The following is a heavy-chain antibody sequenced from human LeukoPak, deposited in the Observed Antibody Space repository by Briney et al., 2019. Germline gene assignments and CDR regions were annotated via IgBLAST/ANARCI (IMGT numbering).Heavy chain of an antibody. V-gene: IGHV4-4*07. CDR2: IYTRGST. J-gene: IGHJ3*02. CDR1: GGSINNYY. D-gene: IGHD2-15*01. Sequence: PSETLSLTCTVSGGSINNYYWSWIRQPAGKGLEWIGRIYTRGSTNYNPSLKSRVTMSVDTSKNQFSLKLSSVTAADTAVYYCARGRYCSADICSGGDAFDIWGQGTVVSVSS. CDR3: ARGRYCSADICSGGDAFDI.